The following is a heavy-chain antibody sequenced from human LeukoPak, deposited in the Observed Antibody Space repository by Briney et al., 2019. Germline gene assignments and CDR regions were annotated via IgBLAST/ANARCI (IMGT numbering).Heavy chain of an antibody. J-gene: IGHJ5*02. CDR2: IYYSGST. V-gene: IGHV4-59*12. Sequence: SETLSLTCTVSGGSIFSYYWSWIRQPPGKGLEWMGYIYYSGSTNYNPSLKSRVTISLDTSKNQFSLRLTSVTAADTAVYYCARGTPHYYGSGSYYIRRFDPWGQGTLVTVSS. CDR3: ARGTPHYYGSGSYYIRRFDP. D-gene: IGHD3-10*01. CDR1: GGSIFSYY.